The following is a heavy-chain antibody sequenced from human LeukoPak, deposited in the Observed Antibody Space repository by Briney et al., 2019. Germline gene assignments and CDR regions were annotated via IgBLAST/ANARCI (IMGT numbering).Heavy chain of an antibody. J-gene: IGHJ2*01. CDR2: IWYDGSDK. CDR3: ARGGGTTYWYFDL. D-gene: IGHD1-1*01. V-gene: IGHV3-33*08. CDR1: GFTFSRYW. Sequence: AGGSLRLSCAASGFTFSRYWMHWVRQAPGKGLNWVAVIWYDGSDKYYADSVKGRFTISRDSSKNTVYLKMNDLRAEDTAVYYCARGGGTTYWYFDLWGRGTLVTVSP.